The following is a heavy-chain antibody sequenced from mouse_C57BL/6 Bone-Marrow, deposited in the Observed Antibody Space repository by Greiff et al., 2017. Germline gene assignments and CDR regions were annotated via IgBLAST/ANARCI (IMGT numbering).Heavy chain of an antibody. CDR2: IHPSDSDT. CDR3: AITVVATSPSYWYFDV. D-gene: IGHD1-1*01. J-gene: IGHJ1*03. CDR1: GYTFTSYW. V-gene: IGHV1-74*01. Sequence: QVQLQQPGAELVKPGASVKVSCKASGYTFTSYWMHWVKQRPGQGLEWIGRIHPSDSDTNYNQKFKGKATLTVDKSSSTAYMQLSSLTSDDSAVYYCAITVVATSPSYWYFDVWGTGTTVTVSS.